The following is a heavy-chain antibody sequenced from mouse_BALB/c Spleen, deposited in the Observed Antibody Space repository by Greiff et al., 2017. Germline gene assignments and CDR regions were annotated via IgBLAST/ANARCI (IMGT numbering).Heavy chain of an antibody. CDR2: IWSGGST. J-gene: IGHJ3*01. D-gene: IGHD3-1*01. CDR1: GFSLTSYG. Sequence: QVQLKESGPGLVQPSQSLSITCTVSGFSLTSYGVHWVRQSPGKGLEWLGVIWSGGSTDYNAAFISRLSISKDNSKSQVFFKMNSLQANDTAIYYCARNSPGYSFAYWGQGTLVTVSA. V-gene: IGHV2-2*02. CDR3: ARNSPGYSFAY.